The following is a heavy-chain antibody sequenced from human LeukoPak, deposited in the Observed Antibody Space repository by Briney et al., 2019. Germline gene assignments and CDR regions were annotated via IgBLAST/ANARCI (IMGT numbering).Heavy chain of an antibody. CDR1: GFSFITSG. V-gene: IGHV3-30*03. CDR2: ISHDGTNK. CDR3: ARDRGRDYDGLTGYFDY. J-gene: IGHJ4*02. D-gene: IGHD3-9*01. Sequence: PGGSLRLSCAASGFSFITSGMHWVRQAPGKGLEWVAVISHDGTNKYYADSVKGRITISRDNSKSTLYLQMNSLRAEDTAVYYCARDRGRDYDGLTGYFDYWGQGTLVTISS.